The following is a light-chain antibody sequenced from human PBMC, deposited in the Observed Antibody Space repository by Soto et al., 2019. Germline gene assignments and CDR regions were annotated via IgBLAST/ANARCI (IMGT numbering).Light chain of an antibody. V-gene: IGLV2-11*01. CDR3: CSHAGSNTFV. CDR2: DVN. CDR1: SSDVGAYKY. Sequence: QSALTQPRSVSGSPGQSVTISCTGTSSDVGAYKYVSWYQQHPDKAPKVMIFDVNKRPSGVPYRFSGSKSGNTASLTISGLQPEDEADYYCCSHAGSNTFVFGTGTKVTVL. J-gene: IGLJ1*01.